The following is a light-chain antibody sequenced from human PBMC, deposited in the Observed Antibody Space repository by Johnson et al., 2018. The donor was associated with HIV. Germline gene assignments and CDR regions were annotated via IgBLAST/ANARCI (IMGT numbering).Light chain of an antibody. V-gene: IGLV1-51*01. CDR1: SSNIGNNY. CDR2: DNN. Sequence: QSVLTQPPSVSAAPGQKVTISCSGSSSNIGNNYVSWYQQFPGTAPKLLIYDNNKRPSGIPDRFSGSKSGPSATLGITGLQTGDEADYYCGTWDSSLTLYVFGTGTKVTVL. J-gene: IGLJ1*01. CDR3: GTWDSSLTLYV.